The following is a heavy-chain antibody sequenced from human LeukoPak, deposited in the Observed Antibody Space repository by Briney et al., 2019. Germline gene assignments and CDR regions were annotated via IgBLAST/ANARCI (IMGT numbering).Heavy chain of an antibody. D-gene: IGHD3-22*01. Sequence: GGSLRLSCAASGFPFSTYWMHWVRQVPGKGLLWVSRINSDGSTTNYADAVKGRFTISRDNAKNTLYLEMHSLRAEDTAVYYCAKDPYYYDSSGYFPFEFWGQGTLVSVS. CDR1: GFPFSTYW. J-gene: IGHJ4*02. V-gene: IGHV3-74*01. CDR3: AKDPYYYDSSGYFPFEF. CDR2: INSDGSTT.